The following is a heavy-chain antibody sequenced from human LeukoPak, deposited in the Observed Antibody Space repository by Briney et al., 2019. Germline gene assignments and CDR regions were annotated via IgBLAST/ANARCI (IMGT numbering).Heavy chain of an antibody. CDR1: GGSISSYY. CDR3: ARVSTSRDYYYYGMDV. V-gene: IGHV4-59*01. CDR2: IYYSGST. Sequence: SETLSLTCTVSGGSISSYYWSWIRQPPGKGLEWIGYIYYSGSTNYNPSLKSRVTISVDTSKNQCSLKLSSVTAADTAVYYCARVSTSRDYYYYGMDVWGQGTTVTVSS. D-gene: IGHD3-10*01. J-gene: IGHJ6*02.